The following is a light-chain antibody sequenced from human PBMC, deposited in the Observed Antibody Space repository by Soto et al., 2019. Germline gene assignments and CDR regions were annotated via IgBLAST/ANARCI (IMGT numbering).Light chain of an antibody. J-gene: IGKJ1*01. CDR2: GAS. CDR3: QQYDDRPPWT. Sequence: EIVMTQSPATLSVSPGERATLSCRASQSVSSNLAWYQQKPGQAPRLLMYGASKRASDIPARFSGSGSGTEFTLTISSLQSEDSAVYYCQQYDDRPPWTFGQGTKVEFK. V-gene: IGKV3-15*01. CDR1: QSVSSN.